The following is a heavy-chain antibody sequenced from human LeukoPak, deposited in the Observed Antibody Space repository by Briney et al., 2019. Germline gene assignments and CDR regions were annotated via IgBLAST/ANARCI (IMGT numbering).Heavy chain of an antibody. J-gene: IGHJ5*02. Sequence: PGGSLRLSCAASGFTFSTYAMSWVRQAPGKGLEWVSVASGTGGRTYYADSVKGRFTISRDNSKNTLYLQMNSLRAEDTALYYCVKASSSSPQYNWFDAWGQGTLVTVSS. V-gene: IGHV3-23*01. CDR2: ASGTGGRT. D-gene: IGHD6-6*01. CDR1: GFTFSTYA. CDR3: VKASSSSPQYNWFDA.